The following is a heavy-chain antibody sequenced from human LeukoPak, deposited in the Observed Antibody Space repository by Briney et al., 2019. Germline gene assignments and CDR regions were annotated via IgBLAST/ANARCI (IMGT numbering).Heavy chain of an antibody. CDR2: IYYGGST. V-gene: IGHV4-30-4*01. CDR1: GGSISSGDYY. J-gene: IGHJ4*02. CDR3: ATANFDCSGGSCYSYYFDY. D-gene: IGHD2-15*01. Sequence: SETLSLTCTVSGGSISSGDYYWSWIRQPPGKGLEWIGYIYYGGSTYYNPSLKSRVTISVDTSKNQFSLKLSSVTAADTAVYYCATANFDCSGGSCYSYYFDYWGQGTLVTVSS.